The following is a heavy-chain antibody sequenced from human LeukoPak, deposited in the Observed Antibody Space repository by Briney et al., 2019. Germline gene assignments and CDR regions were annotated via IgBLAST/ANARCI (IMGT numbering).Heavy chain of an antibody. CDR2: IYHSGNT. D-gene: IGHD4-17*01. Sequence: SETLSLTCTVSGGSISSGGYYWSWIRQPPGKGLEWIGYIYHSGNTYYNPSLKSRVTLSVDTSKNELALKLSSVTAADTAVYYCARGRGDYGDYMDSWGQGALVIVSS. V-gene: IGHV4-30-2*02. J-gene: IGHJ4*02. CDR1: GGSISSGGYY. CDR3: ARGRGDYGDYMDS.